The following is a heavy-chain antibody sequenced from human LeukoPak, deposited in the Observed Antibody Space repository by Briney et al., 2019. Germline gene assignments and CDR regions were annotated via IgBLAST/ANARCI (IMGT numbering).Heavy chain of an antibody. D-gene: IGHD2-2*01. V-gene: IGHV1-2*02. CDR2: INPNSGGT. CDR1: GYTFTGYY. Sequence: ASVKVSCKASGYTFTGYYMHWVRQAPGQGLEWMGWINPNSGGTNYAQKFQGRVTMTRDTSISTAYMELSRLRSDDTAVYYCARVSAYCSSTSCYWGAFDIWGQGTMVTVSS. J-gene: IGHJ3*02. CDR3: ARVSAYCSSTSCYWGAFDI.